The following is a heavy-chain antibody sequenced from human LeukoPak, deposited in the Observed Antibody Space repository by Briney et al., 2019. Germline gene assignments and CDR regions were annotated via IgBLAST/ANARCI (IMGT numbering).Heavy chain of an antibody. D-gene: IGHD6-13*01. Sequence: SETLSLTCTVSGGSISSSSYYWGWIRQPPGKGLEWIGSIYYSGSTYYNPSLKSRVTISVDTSENQFSLKLSSVTAADTAVYYCARESEAAGGRAFDIWGQGTMVTVSS. CDR3: ARESEAAGGRAFDI. CDR1: GGSISSSSYY. J-gene: IGHJ3*02. CDR2: IYYSGST. V-gene: IGHV4-39*07.